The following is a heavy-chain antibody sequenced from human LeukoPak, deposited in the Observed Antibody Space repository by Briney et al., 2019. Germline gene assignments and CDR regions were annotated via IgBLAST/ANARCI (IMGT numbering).Heavy chain of an antibody. CDR2: MNPNSGET. J-gene: IGHJ5*02. CDR1: GYIFSSYD. Sequence: ASVKVSCKTSGYIFSSYDINWVRQASGRGLEWMGWMNPNSGETGFAQNFQGRVTLTKNTSITTAYMELSSLRSEDTAVYYCARGDPWGFDPWGQGTLVTVSS. CDR3: ARGDPWGFDP. D-gene: IGHD7-27*01. V-gene: IGHV1-8*01.